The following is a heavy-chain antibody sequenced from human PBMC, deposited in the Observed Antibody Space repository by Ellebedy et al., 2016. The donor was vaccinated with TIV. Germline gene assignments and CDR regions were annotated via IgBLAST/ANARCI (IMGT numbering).Heavy chain of an antibody. V-gene: IGHV3-23*01. CDR2: ISSSGGST. Sequence: GESLKISCVASGFTFSSYVMIWVRQAPGKGLEWVSAISSSGGSTYYADSVKGRFTISRDNSRNTLYLQMNSLRGEDTAVYYCTKRGVAWAAFDIWGPGTLVTVSS. CDR1: GFTFSSYV. D-gene: IGHD7-27*01. CDR3: TKRGVAWAAFDI. J-gene: IGHJ3*02.